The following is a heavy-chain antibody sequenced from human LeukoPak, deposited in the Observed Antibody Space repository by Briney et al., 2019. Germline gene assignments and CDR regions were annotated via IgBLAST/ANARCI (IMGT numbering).Heavy chain of an antibody. D-gene: IGHD1-26*01. CDR2: IYYSGST. CDR3: ARLSVIVGAALEYYYYYMDV. Sequence: PSETLSLTCTVSGGSINTYYWSWIRQPPGKGLEWIGYIYYSGSTNYNPSLKSRVTISVDTSKNQFSLKLTSVTATDTAVYYCARLSVIVGAALEYYYYYMDVWGQGTTVTVSS. CDR1: GGSINTYY. J-gene: IGHJ6*03. V-gene: IGHV4-59*12.